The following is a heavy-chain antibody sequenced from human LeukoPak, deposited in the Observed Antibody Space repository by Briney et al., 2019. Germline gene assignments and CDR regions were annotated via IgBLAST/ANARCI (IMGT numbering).Heavy chain of an antibody. J-gene: IGHJ4*02. Sequence: GGSLRLSWAASGFTFSSYAMSWVRQAPGKGLEWVSAISGSGGSTYYADSVKGRFTISRDNSKNTLYLQMNSLRAEDTAVYYCASYYYGSGSYFDYFDYWGQGTLVTVSS. CDR3: ASYYYGSGSYFDYFDY. CDR1: GFTFSSYA. D-gene: IGHD3-10*01. V-gene: IGHV3-23*01. CDR2: ISGSGGST.